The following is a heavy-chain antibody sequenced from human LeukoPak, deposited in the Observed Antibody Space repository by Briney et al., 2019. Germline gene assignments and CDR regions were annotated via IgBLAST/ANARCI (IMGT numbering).Heavy chain of an antibody. D-gene: IGHD1-1*01. CDR2: ISSSSSYI. Sequence: GGSLRLSCAASGFIFSSYTINWVRQAPGKGPEWVSSISSSSSYIYYADSVKGRFTISRDNARNSLYLQMNSLRAEDTAAYYCARDTLASRTTDYWGQGTLVTVSS. CDR1: GFIFSSYT. V-gene: IGHV3-21*01. CDR3: ARDTLASRTTDY. J-gene: IGHJ4*02.